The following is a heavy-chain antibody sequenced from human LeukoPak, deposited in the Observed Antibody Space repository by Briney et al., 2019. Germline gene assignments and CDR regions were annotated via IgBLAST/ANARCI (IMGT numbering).Heavy chain of an antibody. D-gene: IGHD6-6*01. CDR2: ISYDGSNK. J-gene: IGHJ4*02. CDR1: GFTFSSYA. CDR3: ARGAPRWMYSSSLDY. V-gene: IGHV3-30*01. Sequence: PGRSLRLSCAASGFTFSSYAMHWVRQAPGKGLEWVAVISYDGSNKYYADSVKGRFTISRDNSKNTLYLQMNSLRAEDTAVYYCARGAPRWMYSSSLDYWGQGTLVTVSS.